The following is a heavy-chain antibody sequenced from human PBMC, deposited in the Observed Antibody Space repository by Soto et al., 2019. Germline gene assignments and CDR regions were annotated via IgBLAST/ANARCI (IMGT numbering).Heavy chain of an antibody. Sequence: PGGSLRLSCAASGFSFSNYGMHWVRQAPGKGLEWVALISYDGRNKYYGDSVEGRFTISRDNSKNTLYLQMNSLRAEDTAVYYCACIVGVIPNNWSAPWGQGTRVTVSS. CDR3: ACIVGVIPNNWSAP. D-gene: IGHD3-22*01. CDR2: ISYDGRNK. J-gene: IGHJ5*02. CDR1: GFSFSNYG. V-gene: IGHV3-30*03.